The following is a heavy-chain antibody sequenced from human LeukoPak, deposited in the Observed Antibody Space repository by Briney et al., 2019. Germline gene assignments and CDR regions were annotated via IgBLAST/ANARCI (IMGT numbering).Heavy chain of an antibody. D-gene: IGHD3-22*01. Sequence: GGSLRLSCAASGFTFSSYAMSWVRQAPGKGLEWVSAISGSGGSTYYADSVKGRFTISRDNSKNTLYLQMNSLRVEDTAVYYCAKRDYYDSSGYLVDYWGQGTLVTVSS. J-gene: IGHJ4*02. CDR1: GFTFSSYA. V-gene: IGHV3-23*01. CDR3: AKRDYYDSSGYLVDY. CDR2: ISGSGGST.